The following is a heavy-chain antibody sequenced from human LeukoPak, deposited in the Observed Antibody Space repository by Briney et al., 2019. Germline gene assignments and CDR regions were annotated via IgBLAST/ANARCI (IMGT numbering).Heavy chain of an antibody. CDR3: AKAASWEPDKSPDAFDI. CDR1: GFIFDDYG. CDR2: ISWNSDSI. J-gene: IGHJ3*02. Sequence: GGSLRLSCAASGFIFDDYGMHWLRQAPGKGLEWVSGISWNSDSIVYVDSVKGRFTISRDNAKNSLYLQMNSLRAEDTALYYCAKAASWEPDKSPDAFDIWGQGTMVIVSS. D-gene: IGHD1-26*01. V-gene: IGHV3-9*01.